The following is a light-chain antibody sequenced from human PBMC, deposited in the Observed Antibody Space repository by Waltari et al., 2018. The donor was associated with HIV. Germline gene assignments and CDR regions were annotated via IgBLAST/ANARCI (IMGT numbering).Light chain of an antibody. V-gene: IGLV1-44*01. J-gene: IGLJ3*02. CDR2: SNN. CDR1: SSNIGSNT. CDR3: ATWDDSLNGWV. Sequence: QSVLTPPPSASGTPGPRVTLSCSGSSSNIGSNTVNWYRQLPGTAPKLLIYSNNQRPSGVPDRFSGSKSGTSASLAISGLQSDYEADYYCATWDDSLNGWVFGGGTKLTVL.